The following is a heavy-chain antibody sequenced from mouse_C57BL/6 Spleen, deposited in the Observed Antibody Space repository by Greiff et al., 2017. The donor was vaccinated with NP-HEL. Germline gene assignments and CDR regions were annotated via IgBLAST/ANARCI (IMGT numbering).Heavy chain of an antibody. Sequence: VQLQQSGTVLARPGASVKMSCKTSGYTFTSYWMHWVKQRPGQGLEWIGAIYPGNSDTSYNQKFKGKAKLTAVTSASTAYMELSSLTNEDSAVYYCTRRSALYYGSSNYFDYWGQGTTLTVSS. J-gene: IGHJ2*01. V-gene: IGHV1-5*01. D-gene: IGHD1-1*01. CDR2: IYPGNSDT. CDR1: GYTFTSYW. CDR3: TRRSALYYGSSNYFDY.